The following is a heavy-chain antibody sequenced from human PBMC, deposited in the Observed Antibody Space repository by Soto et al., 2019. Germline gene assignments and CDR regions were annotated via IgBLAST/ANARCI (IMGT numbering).Heavy chain of an antibody. D-gene: IGHD3-10*01. J-gene: IGHJ6*02. Sequence: SVKVSCKASGDTFNSYAISWVRQAPGQGLEWMGGITPIFHTANYAQKFQGRVTMTTDTSTSTAYMELRSLRSDDTAVYYCARSSLFSGRQGGMDVWGQGTTVTVSS. CDR1: GDTFNSYA. CDR2: ITPIFHTA. CDR3: ARSSLFSGRQGGMDV. V-gene: IGHV1-69*05.